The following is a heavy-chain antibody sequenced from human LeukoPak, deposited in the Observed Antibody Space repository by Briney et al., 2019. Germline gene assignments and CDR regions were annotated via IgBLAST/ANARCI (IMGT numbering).Heavy chain of an antibody. CDR3: AQSRGVGY. CDR1: ESTFSIYW. D-gene: IGHD1-26*01. CDR2: MNQDGSDK. V-gene: IGHV3-7*01. Sequence: GGSLRLSCAASESTFSIYWMTWVRQAPGKGLEWVANMNQDGSDKYYVDSVKGRFTISRDNAKKSLYLQMNSLRVEDTAVYYCAQSRGVGYWGQGTLVTVSS. J-gene: IGHJ4*02.